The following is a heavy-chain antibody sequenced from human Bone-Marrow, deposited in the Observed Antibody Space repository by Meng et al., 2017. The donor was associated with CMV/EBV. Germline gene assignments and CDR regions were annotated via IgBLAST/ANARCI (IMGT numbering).Heavy chain of an antibody. CDR3: ARDFEAAAGYYYYGMDV. Sequence: GGSLRLSCAASGFTFSSYWMHWVRQAPGKVLVWVSRINSDGSSTSYADSVKGRFTISRDNAKNTLYLQMNSLRAEDTAVYYCARDFEAAAGYYYYGMDVWGQGTTVTVSS. J-gene: IGHJ6*02. CDR1: GFTFSSYW. D-gene: IGHD6-13*01. CDR2: INSDGSST. V-gene: IGHV3-74*01.